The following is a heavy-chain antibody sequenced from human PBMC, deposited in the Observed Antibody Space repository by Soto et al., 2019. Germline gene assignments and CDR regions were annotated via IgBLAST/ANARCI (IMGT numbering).Heavy chain of an antibody. CDR2: INAANADT. J-gene: IGHJ4*02. CDR3: ARDLGGWPDY. V-gene: IGHV1-3*01. CDR1: GYTFTTYA. D-gene: IGHD2-15*01. Sequence: ASVKVSCKASGYTFTTYAIHWVRQGPGQRLEWMGWINAANADTKYSQNFQGRITITRDTSASTAYMELSSLRSEDTAVYYCARDLGGWPDYWGQGTLVTVSS.